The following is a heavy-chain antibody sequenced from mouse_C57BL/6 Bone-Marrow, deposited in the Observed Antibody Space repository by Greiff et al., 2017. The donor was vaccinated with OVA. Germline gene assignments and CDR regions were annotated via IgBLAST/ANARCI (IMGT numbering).Heavy chain of an antibody. CDR1: EYEFPSHD. D-gene: IGHD1-1*01. V-gene: IGHV5-2*01. Sequence: EVKVVESGGGLVQPGESLKLSCESNEYEFPSHDMSWVRTTPEKRLELVAAINSDGGSTYYPDTMERRFIISRDNTKKTLYLQMSSLRSEDTALYYCARLLRDYAMDYWGQGTSVTVSS. CDR2: INSDGGST. CDR3: ARLLRDYAMDY. J-gene: IGHJ4*01.